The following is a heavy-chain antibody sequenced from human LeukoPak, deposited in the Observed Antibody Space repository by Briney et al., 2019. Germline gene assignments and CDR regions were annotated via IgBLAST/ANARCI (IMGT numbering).Heavy chain of an antibody. CDR1: GGSISSGDYY. J-gene: IGHJ4*02. D-gene: IGHD5-12*01. V-gene: IGHV4-30-4*01. Sequence: SETLSLTCTVSGGSISSGDYYWSWIRQPPGKGLVWIGYIYYSGSTYYNPSLKSRVTISVDTSKNQFSLKLSSVTAADTAVYYCARVGGYDLYYFDYWGQGTLVTVSS. CDR3: ARVGGYDLYYFDY. CDR2: IYYSGST.